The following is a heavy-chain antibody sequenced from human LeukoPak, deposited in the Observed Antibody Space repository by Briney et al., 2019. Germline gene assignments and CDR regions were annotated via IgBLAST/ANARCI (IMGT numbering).Heavy chain of an antibody. J-gene: IGHJ4*02. V-gene: IGHV3-23*01. CDR1: GFTFSSYS. CDR3: TKWSGFGND. D-gene: IGHD3-10*01. CDR2: ISDSGDST. Sequence: GGSLRLSCAASGFTFSSYSMTWVRQTPGKGLEWVSGISDSGDSTYYADSVKGRFTISRDNSRNTLYLEMNSLRAEDTAVYYCTKWSGFGNDWGQGTLVNVSS.